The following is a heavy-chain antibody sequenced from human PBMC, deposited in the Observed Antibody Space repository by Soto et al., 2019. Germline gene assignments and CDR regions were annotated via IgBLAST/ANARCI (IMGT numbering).Heavy chain of an antibody. CDR3: TTAGKCSGGSCTPMNYYYGMDV. Sequence: ASVEVSCKVSGNTLTELFMHWVRQVPGKGLEWMGGFDPEYGETIYAQKFQGRVTMTEDTSTDTAYMELRSLSSEDTDVYSCTTAGKCSGGSCTPMNYYYGMDVWGQGTTATVS. CDR2: FDPEYGET. D-gene: IGHD2-15*01. V-gene: IGHV1-24*01. CDR1: GNTLTELF. J-gene: IGHJ6*02.